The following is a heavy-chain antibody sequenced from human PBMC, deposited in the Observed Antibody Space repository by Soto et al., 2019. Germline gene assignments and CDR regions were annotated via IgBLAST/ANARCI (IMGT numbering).Heavy chain of an antibody. V-gene: IGHV4-34*01. CDR1: GGSFSGYY. J-gene: IGHJ4*02. CDR3: ARGVPYDILTGHPQSGAPFDY. Sequence: PSETLSLTCAVYGGSFSGYYWSWIRQPPGKGLEWIGEINHSGSTNYNPSLKSRVTISVDTSKNQFSLKLSSVTAADTAVYYCARGVPYDILTGHPQSGAPFDYWGQGTLVTVSS. D-gene: IGHD3-9*01. CDR2: INHSGST.